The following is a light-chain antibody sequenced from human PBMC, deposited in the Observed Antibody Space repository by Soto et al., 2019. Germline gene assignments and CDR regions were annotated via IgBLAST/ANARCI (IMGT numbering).Light chain of an antibody. V-gene: IGKV3-15*01. J-gene: IGKJ2*01. Sequence: EIVMTQSPATLSVSPGERATLSCRASQSVSSNLAWYQQKPGQAPRLLIYGASTRATGIPARFSGSGSGTELTLTISSLQSEDFAVYYCQQYNNWPPYTFGRWTKLEIK. CDR3: QQYNNWPPYT. CDR1: QSVSSN. CDR2: GAS.